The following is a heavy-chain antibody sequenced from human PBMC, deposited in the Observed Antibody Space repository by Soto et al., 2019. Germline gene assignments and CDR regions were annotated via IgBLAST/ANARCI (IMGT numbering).Heavy chain of an antibody. CDR2: LTGSSSNT. V-gene: IGHV3-23*01. Sequence: EVQLLESGGGLVQPGGSLRLSCAASGFSFRNYAMSWVRQAQGKGLEWISTLTGSSSNTYYADSVKGRFAISRDNSRNTLYLQMHILTAEDKAVYYCANGRATYGLLTHDYWGQGTLVTVSS. CDR3: ANGRATYGLLTHDY. J-gene: IGHJ4*02. CDR1: GFSFRNYA. D-gene: IGHD3-9*01.